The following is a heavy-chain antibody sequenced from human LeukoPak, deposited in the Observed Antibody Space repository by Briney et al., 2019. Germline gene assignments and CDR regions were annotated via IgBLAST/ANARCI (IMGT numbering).Heavy chain of an antibody. CDR1: GFTFSDYY. J-gene: IGHJ4*02. Sequence: GGSLRLSCAASGFTFSDYYMSWICQAPGKGLEWVSYISFSGSPTQYADSVKGRFTISRDNAKNSLYLQMNSLRDEDTAVYYCARDRAYYYDSSGYYYFDHWGRGTLVTVSS. CDR2: ISFSGSPT. V-gene: IGHV3-11*01. CDR3: ARDRAYYYDSSGYYYFDH. D-gene: IGHD3-22*01.